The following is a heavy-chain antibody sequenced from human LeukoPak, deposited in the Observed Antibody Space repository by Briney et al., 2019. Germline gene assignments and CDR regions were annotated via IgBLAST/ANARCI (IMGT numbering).Heavy chain of an antibody. CDR3: ARDRTLAATAFLF. Sequence: GASVKVSSKASGGTFSSYAISWARQAPGQGLEWMGWISAYNGNTNYAQKLQGRVTMTTDTSTSTAYMELRSLRSDDTAVYYCARDRTLAATAFLFWGQGTLVTVSS. CDR1: GGTFSSYA. V-gene: IGHV1-18*01. J-gene: IGHJ4*02. CDR2: ISAYNGNT. D-gene: IGHD2-15*01.